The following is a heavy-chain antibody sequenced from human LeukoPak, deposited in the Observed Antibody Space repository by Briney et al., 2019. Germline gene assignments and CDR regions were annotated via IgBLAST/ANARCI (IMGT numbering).Heavy chain of an antibody. CDR2: IIPIFGTA. CDR3: AGGRYSGYDYYYYYGMDV. CDR1: GGTFSSYV. J-gene: IGHJ6*02. V-gene: IGHV1-69*13. Sequence: ASVKVSCKASGGTFSSYVISWVRQAPGQGLEWMGGIIPIFGTANYAQKFQGRVTITADESTSTAYMELSSLRSEDTAVYYCAGGRYSGYDYYYYYGMDVWGQGTTVTVSS. D-gene: IGHD5-12*01.